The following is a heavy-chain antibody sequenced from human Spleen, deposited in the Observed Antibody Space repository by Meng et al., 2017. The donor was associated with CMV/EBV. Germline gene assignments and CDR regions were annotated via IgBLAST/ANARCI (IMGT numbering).Heavy chain of an antibody. V-gene: IGHV1-2*02. J-gene: IGHJ5*02. CDR2: INPNSGDT. CDR1: VDTFIDYY. CDR3: TRDAHLTTVTPNWFDP. D-gene: IGHD4-17*01. Sequence: QVPLVQSGAELRKPGASVKVSGKASVDTFIDYYMHWVRQGPGTGLEWMGGINPNSGDTNYAQKFQGRVTMTRDTSISTAYMELSRLRSDDTAVYYCTRDAHLTTVTPNWFDPWGQGTLVTVSS.